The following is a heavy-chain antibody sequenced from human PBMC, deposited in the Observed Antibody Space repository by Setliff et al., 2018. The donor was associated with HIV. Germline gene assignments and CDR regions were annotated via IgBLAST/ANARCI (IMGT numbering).Heavy chain of an antibody. J-gene: IGHJ6*03. V-gene: IGHV3-13*01. CDR1: GFTFSSYA. Sequence: PGGSLRLSCAASGFTFSSYAMTWVRQAPGKGVEWVSVIFSGGDTYYSGSVKGRFTISRESAKNSVYLQMNSLRAEDTAVYYCARVGAATASYYYYYMDVWSKGTTVTVSS. D-gene: IGHD1-26*01. CDR2: IFSGGDT. CDR3: ARVGAATASYYYYYMDV.